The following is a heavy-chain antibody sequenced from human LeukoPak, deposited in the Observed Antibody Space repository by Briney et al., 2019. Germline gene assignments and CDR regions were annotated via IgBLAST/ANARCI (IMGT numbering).Heavy chain of an antibody. CDR3: ARPLVGATRNDAFDI. CDR2: IYPGDSDT. J-gene: IGHJ3*02. D-gene: IGHD1-26*01. Sequence: GESLKISCKGSGYSFTTYWIGWVRQMPGKGLEWMGIIYPGDSDTRFSPSFQGQVTMSVDKSISTAYLQWSSLKASDTAMYYCARPLVGATRNDAFDIWGQGTMVTVSS. CDR1: GYSFTTYW. V-gene: IGHV5-51*01.